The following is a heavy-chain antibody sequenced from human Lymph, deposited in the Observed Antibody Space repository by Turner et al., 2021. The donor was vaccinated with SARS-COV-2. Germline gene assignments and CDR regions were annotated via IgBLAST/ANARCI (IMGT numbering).Heavy chain of an antibody. J-gene: IGHJ6*02. CDR3: ARVKGYNGYDLRYYYGMDV. CDR2: IWYDGSNK. Sequence: QVQLVESGGGVVQPGRSMSLYCAACGFTFSSYGMHWVRQAPGKGLEWVAVIWYDGSNKYYADSVKGRFTISRDNSKNTLYLQMNSLRAEDTAVYYCARVKGYNGYDLRYYYGMDVWGQGTTVTVSS. V-gene: IGHV3-33*01. D-gene: IGHD5-12*01. CDR1: GFTFSSYG.